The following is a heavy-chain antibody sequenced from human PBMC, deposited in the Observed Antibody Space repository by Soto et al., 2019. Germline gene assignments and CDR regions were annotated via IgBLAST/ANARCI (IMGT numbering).Heavy chain of an antibody. D-gene: IGHD6-19*01. V-gene: IGHV4-34*01. J-gene: IGHJ5*02. CDR1: GGTFSGYY. Sequence: SETLSLTCAVYGGTFSGYYWSWIRQPPGKGLEWIGEINHSGSTNYNPSLESRVTISVDTSKNQFSLKLSSVTAADTAVYYCARARDSSGWYSYWFDPWGQVTLVTVSS. CDR2: INHSGST. CDR3: ARARDSSGWYSYWFDP.